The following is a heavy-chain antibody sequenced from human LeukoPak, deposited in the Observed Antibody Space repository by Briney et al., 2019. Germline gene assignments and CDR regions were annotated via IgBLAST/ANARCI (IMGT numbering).Heavy chain of an antibody. Sequence: ASVKVSCKVSGYTLTELSMHWVRQAPGKGLEWMGGFDPEDGETIYAQKFQGRVTMTEDTSTDTAYMELSSLRSEDTAVYYCATRPYGSGYYYFDYWGQGTLVTVSS. V-gene: IGHV1-24*01. CDR2: FDPEDGET. D-gene: IGHD3-10*01. CDR3: ATRPYGSGYYYFDY. CDR1: GYTLTELS. J-gene: IGHJ4*02.